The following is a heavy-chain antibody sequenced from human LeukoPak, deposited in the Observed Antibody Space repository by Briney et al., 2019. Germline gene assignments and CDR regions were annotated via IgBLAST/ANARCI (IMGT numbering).Heavy chain of an antibody. CDR2: INSDGSSI. J-gene: IGHJ4*02. Sequence: GGSLRLSCAASGFTFSSYWMHWIRQAPGKGLVWVSRINSDGSSITYADSVKGRFTISRDNAKNTLYLQMNSLRVEDTAVYYCAREGRVSGYDFDCWGQGTLVTVSS. CDR1: GFTFSSYW. V-gene: IGHV3-74*03. D-gene: IGHD5-12*01. CDR3: AREGRVSGYDFDC.